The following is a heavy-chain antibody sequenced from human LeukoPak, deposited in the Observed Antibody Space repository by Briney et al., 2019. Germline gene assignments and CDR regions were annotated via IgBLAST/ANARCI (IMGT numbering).Heavy chain of an antibody. CDR2: IYHSGST. Sequence: SETLSLTCTVSGGSISSGGYYWSWIRQPPGKGLEWIGYIYHSGSTYYNPSLKSRVTISVDRSKNQFSLQLNSVTPEDTAVYYCARDKGLATAPPYYFDYWGQGTLVTVSS. J-gene: IGHJ4*02. D-gene: IGHD1-26*01. V-gene: IGHV4-30-2*01. CDR3: ARDKGLATAPPYYFDY. CDR1: GGSISSGGYY.